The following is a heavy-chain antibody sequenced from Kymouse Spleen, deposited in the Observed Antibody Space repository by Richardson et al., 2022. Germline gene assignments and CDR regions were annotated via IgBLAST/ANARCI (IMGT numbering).Heavy chain of an antibody. CDR2: IKSKTDGGTT. V-gene: IGHV3-15*01. Sequence: EVQLVESGGGLVKPGGSLRLSCAASGFTFSNAWMSWVRQAPGKGLEWVGRIKSKTDGGTTDYAAPVKGRFTISRDDSKNTLYLQMNSLKTEDTAVYYCTTCIAAAGKGSF*LLGPGNPGHRLL. CDR3: TTCIAAAGKGSF*L. J-gene: IGHJ4*02. D-gene: IGHD6-13*01. CDR1: GFTFSNAW.